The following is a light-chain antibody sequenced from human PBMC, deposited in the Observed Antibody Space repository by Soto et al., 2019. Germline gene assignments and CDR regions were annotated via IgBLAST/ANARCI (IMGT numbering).Light chain of an antibody. CDR2: EVS. Sequence: QSVLTQPPSASGSPGQSVTISCTGSSSDIGGYNYVSWYQQHPGKAPKLMIYEVSKRPSGVPDRFSGSKSGNTASLNVSGLQAEDDADYYCSSYAGSNTYVFGTGTKVTVL. CDR1: SSDIGGYNY. J-gene: IGLJ1*01. CDR3: SSYAGSNTYV. V-gene: IGLV2-8*01.